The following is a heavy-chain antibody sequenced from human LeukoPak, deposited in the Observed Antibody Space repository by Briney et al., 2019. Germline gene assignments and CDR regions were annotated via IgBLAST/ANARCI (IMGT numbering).Heavy chain of an antibody. V-gene: IGHV3-21*01. Sequence: GGSLRLSCSASGFALDGYYMNWVRQAPGKDLEWVSSISAGSNYIDYADSVKGRFTISRDNAKNSVYLQMNSLRAEDSAVYYCARARPNNFGDYPDFWGQGTLVPVSS. CDR2: ISAGSNYI. CDR1: GFALDGYY. CDR3: ARARPNNFGDYPDF. D-gene: IGHD4-17*01. J-gene: IGHJ4*02.